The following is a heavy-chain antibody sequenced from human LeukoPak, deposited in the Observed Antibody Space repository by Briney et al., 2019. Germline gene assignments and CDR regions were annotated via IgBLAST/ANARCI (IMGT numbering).Heavy chain of an antibody. Sequence: GGSLRLSCAASGFTFSSYAMHWVRQAPGKGLEWVAVISYDGSNKYYADSVQGRFTISRDNSKNTLYLQMNSLRAEDTAVYYCARDHSGSYFFYYYYYGMDVWGQGTTVTVSS. V-gene: IGHV3-30-3*01. CDR3: ARDHSGSYFFYYYYYGMDV. J-gene: IGHJ6*02. D-gene: IGHD1-26*01. CDR2: ISYDGSNK. CDR1: GFTFSSYA.